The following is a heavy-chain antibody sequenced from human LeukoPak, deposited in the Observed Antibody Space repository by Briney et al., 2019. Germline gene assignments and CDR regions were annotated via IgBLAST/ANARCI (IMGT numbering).Heavy chain of an antibody. CDR2: INPSGGST. V-gene: IGHV1-46*01. D-gene: IGHD3-16*01. J-gene: IGHJ4*02. Sequence: GASVKVSCKASGYTFTSYYMHWVRQAPGQGLEWMGIINPSGGSTSYAQKFQGRVTMTRDTSTSTVYMELGSLRSEDTAVYYCFVGLDKREFDYWGQGTLVTVSS. CDR1: GYTFTSYY. CDR3: FVGLDKREFDY.